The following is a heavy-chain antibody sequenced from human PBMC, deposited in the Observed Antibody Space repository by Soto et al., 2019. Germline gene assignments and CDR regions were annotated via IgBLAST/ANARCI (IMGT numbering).Heavy chain of an antibody. CDR2: ISAYNGNT. D-gene: IGHD3-10*01. V-gene: IGHV1-18*04. CDR3: AKGGSGSPSALYYYGMDV. Sequence: ASVKVSCKASGYTFTSYGISWVRQAPGQGLEWMGWISAYNGNTNYAQKLQGRVTMTTDTSTSTAYMELRSLRSDDTAVYYCAKGGSGSPSALYYYGMDVWGQGTTVTVSS. CDR1: GYTFTSYG. J-gene: IGHJ6*02.